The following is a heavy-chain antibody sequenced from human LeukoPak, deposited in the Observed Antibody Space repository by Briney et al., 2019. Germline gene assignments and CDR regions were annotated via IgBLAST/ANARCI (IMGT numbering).Heavy chain of an antibody. CDR1: RFTFSSYA. Sequence: GGSLRLSCAVSRFTFSSYAMSWVRQAPGKGLEWVSAISGSGGSTYYADSVKGRFTISRDNSKNTLYLQMNSLRAEDTAVYYCARTIAAAGINWFDPWGQGTLVTVSA. CDR3: ARTIAAAGINWFDP. D-gene: IGHD6-13*01. V-gene: IGHV3-23*01. CDR2: ISGSGGST. J-gene: IGHJ5*02.